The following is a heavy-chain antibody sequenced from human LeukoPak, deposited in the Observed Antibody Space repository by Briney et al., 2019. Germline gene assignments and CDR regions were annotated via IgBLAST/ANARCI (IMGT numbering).Heavy chain of an antibody. CDR3: ARDRDYSNTERGFDY. CDR2: INPDSGET. D-gene: IGHD4-11*01. CDR1: GYTFTDDY. Sequence: GASVKVSCKTSGYTFTDDYIHWVRQAPGQGLEWMGWINPDSGETNSAQKFRGRVTMTGDTSIGTAYMDLSRVTSDDTAVYYCARDRDYSNTERGFDYWGQGTLVTVSS. V-gene: IGHV1-2*02. J-gene: IGHJ4*02.